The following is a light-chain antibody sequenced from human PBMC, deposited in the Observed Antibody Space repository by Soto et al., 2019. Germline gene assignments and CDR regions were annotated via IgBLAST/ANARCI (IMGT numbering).Light chain of an antibody. J-gene: IGLJ2*01. CDR3: GSYTSTDSLI. V-gene: IGLV2-14*01. CDR1: SNDVGGYNF. CDR2: EVT. Sequence: ALTQPASVSGSPGQSITISCTGSSNDVGGYNFVSWYQQHPGKAPKLLIYEVTNRPSGISDRFSGSRSGNTASLTISGLHPEDEADYYCGSYTSTDSLIFGGGTKLTVL.